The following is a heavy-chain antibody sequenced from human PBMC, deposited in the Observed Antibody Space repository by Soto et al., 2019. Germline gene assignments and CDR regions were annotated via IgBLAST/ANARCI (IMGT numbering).Heavy chain of an antibody. CDR3: ARGVGRGSSGFYYYYGMDV. Sequence: QVQLVQSGAEVKKPGASVKVSCKASGFTFTNYFFHWVRQAPRQGLEWMGIISPSDGSTNFVLSLQGRVTMTSDTSTSTVYMELSSLRSEDTAVYYCARGVGRGSSGFYYYYGMDVWGHGTTVTVSS. CDR2: ISPSDGST. V-gene: IGHV1-46*01. CDR1: GFTFTNYF. D-gene: IGHD6-25*01. J-gene: IGHJ6*02.